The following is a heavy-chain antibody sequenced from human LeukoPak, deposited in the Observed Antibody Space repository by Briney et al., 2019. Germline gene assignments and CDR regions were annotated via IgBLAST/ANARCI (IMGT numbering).Heavy chain of an antibody. Sequence: GASVKVSCKASGYGFTIYGISWVRQAPGQGLEWMGWISGYNGNTNYAQRLQGRVTMTTDTSTSTAYMELRSLSSDDTAVYYCARDRPYYYDSSAYYPDFWGQGTLVTVSS. CDR3: ARDRPYYYDSSAYYPDF. CDR2: ISGYNGNT. D-gene: IGHD3-22*01. CDR1: GYGFTIYG. V-gene: IGHV1-18*01. J-gene: IGHJ4*02.